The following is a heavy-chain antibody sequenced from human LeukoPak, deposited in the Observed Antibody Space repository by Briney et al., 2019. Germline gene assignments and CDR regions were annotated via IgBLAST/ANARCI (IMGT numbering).Heavy chain of an antibody. D-gene: IGHD3-22*01. J-gene: IGHJ3*02. V-gene: IGHV1-8*01. CDR2: MNPNTGNT. CDR3: ARGEHDYDSSAFYYGAFDI. Sequence: ASVKVSCKASGYTFTTYDINWVRQATGQGLEWMGWMNPNTGNTGYAQKFQGRVTMARTTSTTTAYMELSGLTSEDTAVYYCARGEHDYDSSAFYYGAFDIWGQGTMVTVSS. CDR1: GYTFTTYD.